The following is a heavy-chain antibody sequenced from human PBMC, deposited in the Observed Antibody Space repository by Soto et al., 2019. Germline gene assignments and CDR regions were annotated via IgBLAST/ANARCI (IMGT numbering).Heavy chain of an antibody. CDR2: ISSSSSTI. CDR3: ARGSLWGSYRYRSFDI. Sequence: EVQLVESGGGLVQPGGSLRLSCAASGFTFSSYSMNWVRQAPGKGLEWVSYISSSSSTIYYADSVKGRFTISRDNAKNSLELQMSSLRAEDTAVYYCARGSLWGSYRYRSFDIWGQGTMVTVSS. D-gene: IGHD3-16*02. V-gene: IGHV3-48*01. CDR1: GFTFSSYS. J-gene: IGHJ3*02.